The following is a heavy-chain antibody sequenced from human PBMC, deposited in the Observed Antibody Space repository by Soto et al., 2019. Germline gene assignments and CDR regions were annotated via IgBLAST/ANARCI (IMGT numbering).Heavy chain of an antibody. CDR2: INSGGS. D-gene: IGHD1-1*01. CDR3: ARGHGRLEPVY. Sequence: GGSLRLSCAASGFTFSSYWMNWVRQAPGKGLVFVSGINSGGSVYADSVKGRFTISRDTAKNTLYLDMSSLRVEDTAVYYCARGHGRLEPVYWGQGALVTVSS. J-gene: IGHJ4*02. V-gene: IGHV3-74*03. CDR1: GFTFSSYW.